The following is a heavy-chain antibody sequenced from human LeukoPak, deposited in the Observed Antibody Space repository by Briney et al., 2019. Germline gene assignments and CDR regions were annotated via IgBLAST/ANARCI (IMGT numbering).Heavy chain of an antibody. J-gene: IGHJ5*02. D-gene: IGHD1-1*01. CDR3: GRDRGKTGTFDP. Sequence: ASVKASCKASGYTFTGYYMNGVRQAPGQGLEWMGWINPNSGGTNYAQKFQGWVTMTRDTSISTAYMELSRLRSDGTAVYYCGRDRGKTGTFDPWGQGTLVTVSS. CDR2: INPNSGGT. CDR1: GYTFTGYY. V-gene: IGHV1-2*04.